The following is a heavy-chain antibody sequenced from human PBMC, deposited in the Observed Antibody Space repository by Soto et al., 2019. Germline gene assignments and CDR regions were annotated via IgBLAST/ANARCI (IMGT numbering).Heavy chain of an antibody. J-gene: IGHJ5*02. CDR3: VRRHVSATGIDWFDP. V-gene: IGHV1-3*01. CDR1: GYTFTSYG. Sequence: VASVKVSCKASGYTFTSYGIHWVRQAPGQRLEWMGWINAANGDTKYSPKFQGRVTITRDTSASTAYMELSSLRSEDTAVYYCVRRHVSATGIDWFDPWRQGTLVTVSS. D-gene: IGHD6-13*01. CDR2: INAANGDT.